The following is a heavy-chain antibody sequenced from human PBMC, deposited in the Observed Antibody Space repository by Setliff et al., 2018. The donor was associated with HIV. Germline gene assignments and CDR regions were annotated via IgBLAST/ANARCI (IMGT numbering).Heavy chain of an antibody. CDR2: IYPGDSDT. CDR1: GYSFTSYW. J-gene: IGHJ6*03. CDR3: ARSATYYYDSSGVPCYYYYMDV. V-gene: IGHV5-51*01. D-gene: IGHD3-22*01. Sequence: GESLKLSCKGSGYSFTSYWIGWVRQMPGKGLEWMGIIYPGDSDTRYSPSFQGQVTISADKSISTAYLQWSSLKASDTGMYYCARSATYYYDSSGVPCYYYYMDVWGKGTTVTVSS.